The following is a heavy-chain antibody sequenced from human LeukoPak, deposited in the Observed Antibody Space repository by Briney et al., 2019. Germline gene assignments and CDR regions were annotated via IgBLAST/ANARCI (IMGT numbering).Heavy chain of an antibody. CDR2: ISAYNGNT. CDR1: GYTFTSYG. CDR3: ARDYYYGSGSYYPIDY. Sequence: ASVTVSCTASGYTFTSYGISWVRQAPGQGLEWMGWISAYNGNTNYAQKLQGRVTMTTDTSTSTAYMELRSLRSDDTAVYYCARDYYYGSGSYYPIDYWGQGTLVTVSS. D-gene: IGHD3-10*01. J-gene: IGHJ4*02. V-gene: IGHV1-18*01.